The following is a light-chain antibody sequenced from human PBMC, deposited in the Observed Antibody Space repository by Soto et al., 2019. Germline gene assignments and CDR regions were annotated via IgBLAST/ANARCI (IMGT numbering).Light chain of an antibody. CDR2: GAS. Sequence: EIVMTQSPATLSVSPGERATLSCRASQSVSSNLAWYQQKPGQAPRLLIYGASTRATGIPARFSGSGSGTEFTLTISSLQSEDLADYYCQQYNNWPPLTFGGGTKVEIK. V-gene: IGKV3-15*01. CDR1: QSVSSN. CDR3: QQYNNWPPLT. J-gene: IGKJ4*01.